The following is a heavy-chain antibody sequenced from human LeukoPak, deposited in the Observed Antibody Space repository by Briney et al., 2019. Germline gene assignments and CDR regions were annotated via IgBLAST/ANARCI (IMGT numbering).Heavy chain of an antibody. CDR2: IIGSSGDT. D-gene: IGHD5-12*01. V-gene: IGHV3-23*01. CDR1: GFSLTNFA. CDR3: AKGAYDYIEMGYFDY. J-gene: IGHJ4*02. Sequence: GXSLRLSCAASGFSLTNFAMSWVRQAPGKGLEWVSLIIGSSGDTFYADSVKGRFTISRDNSKNRLYLQMNSLRAEDTALYYCAKGAYDYIEMGYFDYWGQGTLVTVSS.